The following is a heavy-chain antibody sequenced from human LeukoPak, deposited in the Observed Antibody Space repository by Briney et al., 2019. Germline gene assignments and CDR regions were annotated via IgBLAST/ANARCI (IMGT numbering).Heavy chain of an antibody. CDR2: ISSSSSYI. J-gene: IGHJ4*02. Sequence: GGSLRLSCAASGFTFSSYSMSWVRQAPGKGLEWVSSISSSSSYIYYADSVKGRFTISRDNAKNSLYLQMNSLRAEDTAVYYCARDRSDILTGFDYWGQGTLVTVSS. CDR3: ARDRSDILTGFDY. CDR1: GFTFSSYS. V-gene: IGHV3-21*01. D-gene: IGHD3-9*01.